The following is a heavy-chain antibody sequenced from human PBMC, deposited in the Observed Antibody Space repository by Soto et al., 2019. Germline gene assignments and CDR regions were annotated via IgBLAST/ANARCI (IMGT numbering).Heavy chain of an antibody. CDR1: GFTFSSYA. CDR3: AKSVVVPAAVGPDAFDI. V-gene: IGHV3-23*01. Sequence: GGSLRLSCAASGFTFSSYAMSCVRQAPGKGLEWVSAISGSGGSTYYADSVKGRFTISRDNSKNTLYLQMNSLRAEDTAVYYCAKSVVVPAAVGPDAFDIWGQGTMVTVSS. D-gene: IGHD2-2*01. J-gene: IGHJ3*02. CDR2: ISGSGGST.